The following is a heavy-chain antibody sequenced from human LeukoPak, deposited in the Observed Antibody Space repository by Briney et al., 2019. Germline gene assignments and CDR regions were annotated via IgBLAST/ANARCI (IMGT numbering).Heavy chain of an antibody. CDR1: GYTFTGYY. V-gene: IGHV1-2*06. CDR3: ARGGVEYSSSSEADY. CDR2: INPNSGGT. J-gene: IGHJ4*02. Sequence: ASVKVSCKASGYTFTGYYMHWVRQAPGQGLEWMGRINPNSGGTNYAQKFQGRVTMTRDTSISAAYMELSRLRSADTAVYYCARGGVEYSSSSEADYWGQGTLVTVSS. D-gene: IGHD6-6*01.